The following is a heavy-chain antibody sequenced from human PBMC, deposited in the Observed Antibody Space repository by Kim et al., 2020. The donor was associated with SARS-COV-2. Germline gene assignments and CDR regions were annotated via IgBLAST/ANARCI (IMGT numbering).Heavy chain of an antibody. Sequence: GGSLRLSCAASGFTFSSYSMNWVRQAPGKGLEWVSYISSSSSTIYYADSVKGRFTISRDNAKNSLYLQMNSLRDEDTAVYYCARDSSLVTMIVVVRRGMDVWGQGTKVTVSS. CDR1: GFTFSSYS. V-gene: IGHV3-48*02. D-gene: IGHD3-22*01. CDR2: ISSSSSTI. J-gene: IGHJ6*02. CDR3: ARDSSLVTMIVVVRRGMDV.